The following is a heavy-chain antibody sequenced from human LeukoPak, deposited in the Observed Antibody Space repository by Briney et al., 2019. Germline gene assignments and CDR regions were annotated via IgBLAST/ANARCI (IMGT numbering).Heavy chain of an antibody. Sequence: SETLSLTCTVSGVSITSDYWTWIRQSPGKGLEWIGYFYYSGSTQHSPALKSRVSISGDTSKNQFFLRLTSLTAADTAVYFCARGTLGGYSSGWPFLDYWGQGTLVTVSS. CDR1: GVSITSDY. CDR3: ARGTLGGYSSGWPFLDY. J-gene: IGHJ4*02. CDR2: FYYSGST. V-gene: IGHV4-59*01. D-gene: IGHD6-19*01.